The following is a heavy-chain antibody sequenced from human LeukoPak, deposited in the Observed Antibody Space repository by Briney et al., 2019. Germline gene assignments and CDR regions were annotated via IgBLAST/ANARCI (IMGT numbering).Heavy chain of an antibody. J-gene: IGHJ6*03. V-gene: IGHV4-34*01. CDR3: ARWGNYYYYYMDV. D-gene: IGHD3-16*01. Sequence: PSETLSLTCAVYGGSFSGYYWSWIRQPPGKGLEWIGEINHSGSTNYNPSLKSRATISVDTSKDQFSLKLSSVTAADTAVYYCARWGNYYYYYMDVWGKGTTVTVSS. CDR2: INHSGST. CDR1: GGSFSGYY.